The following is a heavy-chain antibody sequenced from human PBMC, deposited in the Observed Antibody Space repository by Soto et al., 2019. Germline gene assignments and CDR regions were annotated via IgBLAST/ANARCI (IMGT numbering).Heavy chain of an antibody. D-gene: IGHD2-2*03. J-gene: IGHJ4*02. CDR1: GGSFSGYY. Sequence: QVQLQQWGAGLLKPSETLSLTCAVYGGSFSGYYWSWIRQPPGKGLEWIGEINHSGSTNYNPSLQSRVTISVDTSKNQFSLKLSSVTAADTAVYYCATGYCSSTSCPRGFDYWGQGTLVTVSS. CDR3: ATGYCSSTSCPRGFDY. CDR2: INHSGST. V-gene: IGHV4-34*01.